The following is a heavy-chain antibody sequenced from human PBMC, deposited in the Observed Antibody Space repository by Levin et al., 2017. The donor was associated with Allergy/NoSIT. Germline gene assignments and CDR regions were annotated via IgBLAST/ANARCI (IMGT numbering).Heavy chain of an antibody. D-gene: IGHD7-27*01. CDR2: LNCNRDKI. Sequence: LSLTCAASGFTFGDYAMHWVRQAPGKGLEWVSGLNCNRDKIGYAYSVRARFTISRDNAKNSLYLQMNSLGPEDTALYYCAKGLNWGSPNTFDYWGQGTLVTVSS. J-gene: IGHJ4*02. V-gene: IGHV3-9*01. CDR3: AKGLNWGSPNTFDY. CDR1: GFTFGDYA.